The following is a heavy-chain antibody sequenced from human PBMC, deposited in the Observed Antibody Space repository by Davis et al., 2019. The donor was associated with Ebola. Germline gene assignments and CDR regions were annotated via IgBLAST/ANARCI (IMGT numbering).Heavy chain of an antibody. CDR2: LGTAGDT. V-gene: IGHV3-13*01. CDR3: ARSFPSGDSSGYYYEGGAFDI. CDR1: GFTFSSYD. D-gene: IGHD3-22*01. Sequence: PGGSLRPSCAASGFTFSSYDMHWVRQATGKGLEWVSALGTAGDTYDQDSVKGRFNISRENAKNSLYLQMNRLRAGDTAVYYCARSFPSGDSSGYYYEGGAFDIWGQGTMVTVSS. J-gene: IGHJ3*02.